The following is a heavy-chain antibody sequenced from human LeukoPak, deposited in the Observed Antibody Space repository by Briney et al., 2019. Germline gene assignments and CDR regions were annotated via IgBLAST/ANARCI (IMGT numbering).Heavy chain of an antibody. Sequence: GGSLRLSCAASGFTFSSYWMSWVRQAPGKGLEWVANIKQDGSEKYYVDSVKGRITISRDNAKNSLYLQMNSLRAEDTAVYYCARVPRYYDILTGLYYYYYMDVWGKGTTVTISS. CDR2: IKQDGSEK. CDR1: GFTFSSYW. J-gene: IGHJ6*03. CDR3: ARVPRYYDILTGLYYYYYMDV. D-gene: IGHD3-9*01. V-gene: IGHV3-7*01.